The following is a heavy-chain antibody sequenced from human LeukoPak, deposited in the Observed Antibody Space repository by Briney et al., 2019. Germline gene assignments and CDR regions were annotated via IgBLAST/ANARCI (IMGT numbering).Heavy chain of an antibody. Sequence: PGGSLTLSCAASGFFFTRNAVNWVRQAPGKGLEWVSVIGGTGAGTYYADSVKGRFTISRDNSNNTLFLHMNNLRAEDTAIYYCARVGRSVDFVPTIFDPLDSWGQGTMVTVSS. CDR3: ARVGRSVDFVPTIFDPLDS. V-gene: IGHV3-23*01. CDR2: IGGTGAGT. D-gene: IGHD5-12*01. J-gene: IGHJ3*01. CDR1: GFFFTRNA.